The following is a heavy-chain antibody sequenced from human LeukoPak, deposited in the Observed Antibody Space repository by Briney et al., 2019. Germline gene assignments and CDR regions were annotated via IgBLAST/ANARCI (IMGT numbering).Heavy chain of an antibody. CDR2: INPNSGGT. CDR1: GYTFTGYY. D-gene: IGHD3-3*01. V-gene: IGHV1-2*02. CDR3: ARGDPDFWSDYDTSDAFDI. J-gene: IGHJ3*02. Sequence: GASVKVSCKASGYTFTGYYMHWVRQAPGQGLEWMGWINPNSGGTNYAQKFQGRVTMTRDTSISTAYMELSRLRSDDTAVYYCARGDPDFWSDYDTSDAFDIWGQGTMVTVSS.